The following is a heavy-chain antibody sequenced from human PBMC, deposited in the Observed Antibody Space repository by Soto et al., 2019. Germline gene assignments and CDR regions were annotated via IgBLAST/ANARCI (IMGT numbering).Heavy chain of an antibody. Sequence: QVQLVQSGAEVKKPGASVKVSCKASGYTFTSYYMHWVRQAPGQGLEWMGIINPSGGGTSYAQSFQARGSMTSDTSTSTVDMELSSLRSKDTAVYYCARDRCGGGSCYQADYWGQGTLVTVSS. CDR2: INPSGGGT. D-gene: IGHD2-15*01. CDR1: GYTFTSYY. CDR3: ARDRCGGGSCYQADY. V-gene: IGHV1-46*03. J-gene: IGHJ4*02.